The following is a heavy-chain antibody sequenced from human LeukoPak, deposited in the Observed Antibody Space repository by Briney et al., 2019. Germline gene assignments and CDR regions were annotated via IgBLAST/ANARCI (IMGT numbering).Heavy chain of an antibody. CDR1: GFTFSSYS. V-gene: IGHV3-21*01. Sequence: PGGSLRLSCAASGFTFSSYSMNWVRQAPGKGLEWVSSISSSSSYIYYADSVKGRFTISRDNAKNSLYLQMNSLRAEDTAVYYCAREVVPAAPGNWFDPWGQGTLVTVSS. J-gene: IGHJ5*02. CDR3: AREVVPAAPGNWFDP. CDR2: ISSSSSYI. D-gene: IGHD2-2*01.